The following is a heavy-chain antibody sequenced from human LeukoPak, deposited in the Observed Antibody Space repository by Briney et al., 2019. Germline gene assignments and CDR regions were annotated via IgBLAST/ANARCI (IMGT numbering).Heavy chain of an antibody. CDR2: IRYDGSNK. Sequence: GGSLRLSCAASGFTFSSYGMHWVRQAPGKGLEWVAFIRYDGSNKYYADSVKGRFTISRDNSKNTLYLQMNSLRAEDTALYYCAKEVIAAGPDERYYFDYWGQGTLVTVSS. CDR3: AKEVIAAGPDERYYFDY. CDR1: GFTFSSYG. D-gene: IGHD6-6*01. V-gene: IGHV3-30*02. J-gene: IGHJ4*02.